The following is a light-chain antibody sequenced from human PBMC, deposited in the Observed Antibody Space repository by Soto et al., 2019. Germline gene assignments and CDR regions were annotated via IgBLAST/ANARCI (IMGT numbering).Light chain of an antibody. CDR1: NSDVGGYNY. Sequence: QSALTQPASVSGSPGQSITISCTGTNSDVGGYNYVSWYQHHPGKAPKLMIYEVSNRPSGISNRFSGSKSGNTASLTISGLQAEDEADYYCSSYTSSSTKVVFGGGTKLTVL. J-gene: IGLJ2*01. CDR2: EVS. CDR3: SSYTSSSTKVV. V-gene: IGLV2-14*01.